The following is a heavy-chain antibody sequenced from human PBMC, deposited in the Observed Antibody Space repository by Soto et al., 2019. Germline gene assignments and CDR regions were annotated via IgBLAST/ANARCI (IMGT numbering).Heavy chain of an antibody. D-gene: IGHD3-22*01. CDR2: IYPGDSDT. V-gene: IGHV5-51*01. CDR1: GYSFTSYW. Sequence: PGESLKISCKGSGYSFTSYWIGWVRQMPGKGLEWMGIIYPGDSDTRYSPSFQGQVTISADKSITTAYLQWSSLKASDTAMYYCARVSYYYDSSGYPYYFDYWGQGTPVTVSS. J-gene: IGHJ4*02. CDR3: ARVSYYYDSSGYPYYFDY.